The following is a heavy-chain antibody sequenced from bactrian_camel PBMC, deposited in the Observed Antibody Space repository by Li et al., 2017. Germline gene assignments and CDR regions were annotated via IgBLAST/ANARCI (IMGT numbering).Heavy chain of an antibody. CDR3: AARYVHACYSGSRPQSFGD. CDR2: IYSDGTKT. Sequence: VQLVESGGGSVQTGGSLRLSCAASGFTFSSYYMSWVRQAPGKGLEWVSNIYSDGTKTFYADSVKGRFTISKDNANARATLYLQMNDLKPDDTAVYYCAARYVHACYSGSRPQSFGDWGQGTQVTVS. CDR1: GFTFSSYY. V-gene: IGHV3-2*01. D-gene: IGHD3*01. J-gene: IGHJ6*01.